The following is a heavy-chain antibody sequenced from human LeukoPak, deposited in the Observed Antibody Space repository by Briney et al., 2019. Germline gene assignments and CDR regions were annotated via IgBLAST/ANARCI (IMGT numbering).Heavy chain of an antibody. J-gene: IGHJ3*02. V-gene: IGHV3-21*01. CDR2: ISSSSSYI. CDR3: ARSPDGQWRVNDAFDI. D-gene: IGHD2-8*01. CDR1: GFTFSSYS. Sequence: GGSLGLSCAASGFTFSSYSMNWVRQAPGKGLEWVSSISSSSSYIYYADSVKGRFTISRDNAKNSLYLQMNSLRAEDTAVYYCARSPDGQWRVNDAFDIWGQGTMVTVSS.